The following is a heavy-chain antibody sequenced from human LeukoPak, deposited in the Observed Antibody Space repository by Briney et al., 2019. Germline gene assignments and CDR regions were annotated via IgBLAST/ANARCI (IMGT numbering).Heavy chain of an antibody. CDR3: AREDPQTTVPEGLDV. CDR1: GGSISSYY. V-gene: IGHV4-59*01. CDR2: IYFSGAT. J-gene: IGHJ6*02. D-gene: IGHD4-17*01. Sequence: AETLSLTCTVSGGSISSYYWSWIRQSPEKGLEWIGYIYFSGATNYNPSLKSRVTISVDTSKNRFSLKLSSVTAADTAVYYCAREDPQTTVPEGLDVWGQGTTVTVSS.